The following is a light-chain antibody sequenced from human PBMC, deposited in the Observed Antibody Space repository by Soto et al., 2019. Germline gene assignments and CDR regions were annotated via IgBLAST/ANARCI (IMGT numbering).Light chain of an antibody. CDR3: QQYNSLWT. CDR1: QSISSW. V-gene: IGKV1-5*03. Sequence: EIQMTQSPSTLSASVGDRVTITCRASQSISSWLAWYQQKPGKAPKLLIYKASSLESGVPSRFSGSGSGTEFPLTISSLQPDDFATYYCQQYNSLWTFGQGTKVEIK. J-gene: IGKJ1*01. CDR2: KAS.